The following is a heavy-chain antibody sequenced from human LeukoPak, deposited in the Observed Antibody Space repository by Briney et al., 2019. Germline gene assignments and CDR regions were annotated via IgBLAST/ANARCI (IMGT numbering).Heavy chain of an antibody. CDR1: GFTFSSYG. CDR2: ISGSGGST. Sequence: GGSLRLSCAASGFTFSSYGMSWVRQAPGKGLEWVSAISGSGGSTYYADSVKGRSTISRDNSKNTLYLQMNSLRAEDTAVYYCANEQTIVGATSFDYWGQGTLVTVSS. V-gene: IGHV3-23*01. D-gene: IGHD1-26*01. CDR3: ANEQTIVGATSFDY. J-gene: IGHJ4*02.